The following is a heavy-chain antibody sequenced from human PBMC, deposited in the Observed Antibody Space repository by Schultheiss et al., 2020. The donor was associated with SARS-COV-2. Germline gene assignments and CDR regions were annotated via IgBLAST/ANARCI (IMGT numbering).Heavy chain of an antibody. D-gene: IGHD3-10*01. J-gene: IGHJ6*02. CDR2: IYYSGST. CDR3: ARDLPGSGSYGYGMDV. CDR1: GGSISSGGYY. Sequence: SETLSLTCTVSGGSISSGGYYWSWIRQHPGKGLEWIGYIYYSGSTYYNPSLKSRVTISLDTSKNQLSLKLSFVTAADTAVYYCARDLPGSGSYGYGMDVWGQGTTVTVSS. V-gene: IGHV4-31*03.